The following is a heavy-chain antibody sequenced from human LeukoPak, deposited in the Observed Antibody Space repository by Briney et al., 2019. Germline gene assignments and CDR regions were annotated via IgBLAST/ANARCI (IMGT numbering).Heavy chain of an antibody. CDR2: INPSGGST. V-gene: IGHV1-46*01. CDR1: GGTFSSYA. Sequence: GASVKVSCKASGGTFSSYAISWVRQAPGQGLEWMGIINPSGGSTSYAQKFQGRVTMTRDTSTSTVCMELSSLRSEDTAVYYCARDCYYGSGSPRNSSDYWGQGTLVTVSS. CDR3: ARDCYYGSGSPRNSSDY. J-gene: IGHJ4*02. D-gene: IGHD3-10*01.